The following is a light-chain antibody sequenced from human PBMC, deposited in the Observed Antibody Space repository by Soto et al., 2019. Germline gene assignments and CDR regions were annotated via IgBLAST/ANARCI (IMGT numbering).Light chain of an antibody. CDR3: SSYAGSSIWV. CDR1: SSEVGAYNY. J-gene: IGLJ3*02. V-gene: IGLV2-8*01. Sequence: QSVLTQPPSASGSPGQSVTISCTGTSSEVGAYNYVSWYQQYPGKAPKLMIYEVSKRPSGVPDRFSGSKSGKTASLTVSGLQPEDEADYYCSSYAGSSIWVFGGGTKLTVL. CDR2: EVS.